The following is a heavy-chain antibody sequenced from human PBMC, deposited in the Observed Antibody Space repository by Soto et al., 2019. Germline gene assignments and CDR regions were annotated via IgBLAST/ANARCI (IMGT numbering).Heavy chain of an antibody. CDR1: GGSISSGGYF. V-gene: IGHV4-31*03. Sequence: SSETLSLTCTVSGGSISSGGYFWSWVRQHPGKGLEWIGNIYYSGRTYYNPSLKSRVTISVDTSKNQFSLKLSSVTAADTAVYYCARFAREENPKVGSWYYFDYWGQGT. J-gene: IGHJ4*02. CDR3: ARFAREENPKVGSWYYFDY. CDR2: IYYSGRT. D-gene: IGHD6-13*01.